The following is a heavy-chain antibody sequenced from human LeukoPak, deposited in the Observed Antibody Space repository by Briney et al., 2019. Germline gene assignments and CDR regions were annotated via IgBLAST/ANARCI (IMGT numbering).Heavy chain of an antibody. CDR3: ARRPTVLTPPDC. J-gene: IGHJ4*02. V-gene: IGHV5-51*01. Sequence: GESLKISCKGSGYRFATYWIGWVRQMPGKGLEWMGIIFPGDSDTRYSPSFQGQVTISADKSISTAFLQWNSLKASDTAIYYCARRPTVLTPPDCWGQGTLVTVSS. D-gene: IGHD4-23*01. CDR2: IFPGDSDT. CDR1: GYRFATYW.